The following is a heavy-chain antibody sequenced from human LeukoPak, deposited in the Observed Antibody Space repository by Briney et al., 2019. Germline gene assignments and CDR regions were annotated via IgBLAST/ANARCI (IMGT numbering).Heavy chain of an antibody. V-gene: IGHV3-7*01. J-gene: IGHJ4*02. Sequence: GGSLRLSCAASGFTFSSYWMSWVRQAPGKGLEWVANIKQDGSEKYYVDSVKGRFTISRDNAKNSLYLQMNSLRAEDTAVYYCARDAGGIAAAGTGYFDYWGQGTLVTVSS. CDR2: IKQDGSEK. CDR3: ARDAGGIAAAGTGYFDY. CDR1: GFTFSSYW. D-gene: IGHD6-13*01.